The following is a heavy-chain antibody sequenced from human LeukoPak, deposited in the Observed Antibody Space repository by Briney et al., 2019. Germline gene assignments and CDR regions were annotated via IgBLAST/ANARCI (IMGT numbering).Heavy chain of an antibody. V-gene: IGHV3-23*01. Sequence: PGGSLRLSCAASGFTFSTYAMSWVRRAPGKGLEWVSTVSGSGSSAYYADSVKGRFTISRDNSKNTLYLQMNSLRAEDTAVYYCAKDTLEGVSGTHYSDYWGQGSLVTVSS. CDR1: GFTFSTYA. CDR2: VSGSGSSA. J-gene: IGHJ4*02. CDR3: AKDTLEGVSGTHYSDY. D-gene: IGHD1-26*01.